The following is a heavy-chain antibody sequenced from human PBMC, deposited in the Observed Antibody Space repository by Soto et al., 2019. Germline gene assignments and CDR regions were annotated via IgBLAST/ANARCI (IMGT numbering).Heavy chain of an antibody. CDR2: IYYSGST. Sequence: SETLSLTCTVSGGSISSGGYYCSWIRQHPGKGLEWIGYIYYSGSTYYNPSLKSRVTISVDTSKNQFSLKLSSVTAADTAVYYCARDAITMVRGVISHNWFDPWGQGTLVTVSS. V-gene: IGHV4-31*03. CDR1: GGSISSGGYY. D-gene: IGHD3-10*01. CDR3: ARDAITMVRGVISHNWFDP. J-gene: IGHJ5*02.